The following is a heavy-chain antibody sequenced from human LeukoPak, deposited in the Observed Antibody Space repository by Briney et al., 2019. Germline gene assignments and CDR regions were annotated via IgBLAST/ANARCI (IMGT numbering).Heavy chain of an antibody. J-gene: IGHJ4*02. CDR2: ISWNSGSI. D-gene: IGHD4-23*01. Sequence: GGSLRLSCAASGFTFDDYAMHWVRQAPGEGLEWVSGISWNSGSIGYADSVKGRFTISRDNAKNSLYLQMNSLRAEDTALYYCAKDMEPNGGNSLDYWGQGTLVTVSS. CDR3: AKDMEPNGGNSLDY. CDR1: GFTFDDYA. V-gene: IGHV3-9*01.